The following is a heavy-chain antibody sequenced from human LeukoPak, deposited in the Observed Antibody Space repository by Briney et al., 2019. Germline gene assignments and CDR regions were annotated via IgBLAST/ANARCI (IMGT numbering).Heavy chain of an antibody. CDR3: AKRPGIAAF. J-gene: IGHJ4*02. Sequence: GGSLRLSCAASGFTFSSYGMHWVRQAPGKGLEWVAVISYDGSNKYYADSVKGRFTISRDNSKNTLYLQMNSLRAEDTAVYYCAKRPGIAAFWGQGTLVTVSS. D-gene: IGHD6-13*01. CDR2: ISYDGSNK. V-gene: IGHV3-30*18. CDR1: GFTFSSYG.